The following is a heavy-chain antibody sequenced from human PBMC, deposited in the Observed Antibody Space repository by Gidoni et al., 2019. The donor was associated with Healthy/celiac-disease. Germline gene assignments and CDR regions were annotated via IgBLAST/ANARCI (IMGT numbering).Heavy chain of an antibody. D-gene: IGHD4-17*01. J-gene: IGHJ3*02. V-gene: IGHV1-46*01. Sequence: HVQLVQSGAEVKKPGASVKVSFKSSGYTFTSYYMHWVRQAPGQGHEWMGIINPSGGSTSYAQKFQGRVTMTRDTSTSTVYMELSRLRSEDTAVYYCAREGRTVGAFDIWGQGTMVTVSS. CDR3: AREGRTVGAFDI. CDR2: INPSGGST. CDR1: GYTFTSYY.